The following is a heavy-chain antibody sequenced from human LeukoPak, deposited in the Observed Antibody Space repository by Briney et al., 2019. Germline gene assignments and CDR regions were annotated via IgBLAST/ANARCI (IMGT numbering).Heavy chain of an antibody. J-gene: IGHJ4*02. CDR2: IYYSGST. CDR3: ARTLDSSGWPYHFDY. CDR1: GGSIGSGGYY. V-gene: IGHV4-31*03. D-gene: IGHD6-19*01. Sequence: PSETLSLTCTVSGGSIGSGGYYWSWIRQHPGKGLEWIGYIYYSGSTYYNPSLKSRVTISVDTSKNQFSLKLSSVTAADTAVYYCARTLDSSGWPYHFDYWGQGTLVTVSS.